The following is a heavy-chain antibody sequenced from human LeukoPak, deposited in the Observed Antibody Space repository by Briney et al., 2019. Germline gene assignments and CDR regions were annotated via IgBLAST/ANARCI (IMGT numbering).Heavy chain of an antibody. CDR1: GFSFSTSW. Sequence: PGGSLRLSCTASGFSFSTSWMNWVRQAPGKGLEWVANINPDGGDLYYVDSVKGRFTISRDNAKNSLYLQMNSLKTEDTAVYYCARGYGDYPLGYFDYWGQGTLVTVSS. D-gene: IGHD4-17*01. CDR2: INPDGGDL. V-gene: IGHV3-7*03. CDR3: ARGYGDYPLGYFDY. J-gene: IGHJ4*02.